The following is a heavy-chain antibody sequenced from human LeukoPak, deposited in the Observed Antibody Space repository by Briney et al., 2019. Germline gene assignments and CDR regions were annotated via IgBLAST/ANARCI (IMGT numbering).Heavy chain of an antibody. D-gene: IGHD4-17*01. CDR2: IYYSGST. Sequence: SETLSLTCTVSGGSISSSSYYWGWIRQPPGKGLEWIGSIYYSGSTYYNPSLKSRVTISVDTSKNQFSLKLSSVTAADTAVYYCARDRTVTTGSESYFDYWGQGTLVTVSS. J-gene: IGHJ4*02. V-gene: IGHV4-39*02. CDR1: GGSISSSSYY. CDR3: ARDRTVTTGSESYFDY.